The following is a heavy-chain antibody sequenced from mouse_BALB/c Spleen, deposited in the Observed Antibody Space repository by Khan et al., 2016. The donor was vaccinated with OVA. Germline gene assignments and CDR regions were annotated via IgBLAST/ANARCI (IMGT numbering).Heavy chain of an antibody. V-gene: IGHV3-2*02. CDR1: GYSITSGYA. Sequence: EVQLQESGPGLVKPSQSLSLTCTVTGYSITSGYAWNWIRQFPGNKLEWMGYISYSGVTSYTPSLKSRISITRDTSKNQFFLQLNSVTTEDTATYYCARGKYYGYYFDDWGQGTTLTVSS. CDR2: ISYSGVT. CDR3: ARGKYYGYYFDD. D-gene: IGHD1-1*01. J-gene: IGHJ2*01.